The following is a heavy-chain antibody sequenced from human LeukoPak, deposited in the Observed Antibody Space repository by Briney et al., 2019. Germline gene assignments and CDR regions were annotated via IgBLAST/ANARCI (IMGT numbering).Heavy chain of an antibody. D-gene: IGHD3-16*01. J-gene: IGHJ4*02. Sequence: GESLKISCKGSGYSFTSYWIGWVRQMPGKGLEWMGIIYPGDSDTRYSPSFQGQVTISADKSISTAYLQWSSLKASDTAMYYCARGTQTYYDYVWGGYLDYWGQGTLVTVSS. CDR2: IYPGDSDT. V-gene: IGHV5-51*01. CDR1: GYSFTSYW. CDR3: ARGTQTYYDYVWGGYLDY.